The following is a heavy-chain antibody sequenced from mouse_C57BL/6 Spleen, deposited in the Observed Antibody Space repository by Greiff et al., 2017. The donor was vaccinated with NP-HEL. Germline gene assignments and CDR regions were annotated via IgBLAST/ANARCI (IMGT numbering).Heavy chain of an antibody. J-gene: IGHJ4*01. Sequence: EVKLMESEGGLVQPGSSMKLSCTASGFTFSDYYMAWVRQVPEKGLEWVANINYDGSSTYYLDSLKSRFIISRDNAKNILYLQMSSLKSEDTATYYCARDADGNYAMDYWGQGTSVTVSS. CDR2: INYDGSST. V-gene: IGHV5-16*01. CDR1: GFTFSDYY. CDR3: ARDADGNYAMDY. D-gene: IGHD2-1*01.